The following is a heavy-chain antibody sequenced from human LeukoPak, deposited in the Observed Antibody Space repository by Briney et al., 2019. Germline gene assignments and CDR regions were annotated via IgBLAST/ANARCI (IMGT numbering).Heavy chain of an antibody. CDR1: GGSFSGYY. Sequence: PSETLSLTCAVYGGSFSGYYWSWIRQPPGKGLEWIGEINHSGSTNYNPSLKSRVTISVDTSKNQFSLKLSSVTAADTAVYYCARGPMRLWRVHPNFGAFDIWGQGTMVTVSS. CDR3: ARGPMRLWRVHPNFGAFDI. CDR2: INHSGST. V-gene: IGHV4-34*01. J-gene: IGHJ3*02. D-gene: IGHD5-18*01.